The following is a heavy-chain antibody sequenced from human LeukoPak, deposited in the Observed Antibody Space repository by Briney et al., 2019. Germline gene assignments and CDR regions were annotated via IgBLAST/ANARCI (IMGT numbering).Heavy chain of an antibody. CDR2: IGRSGSTI. V-gene: IGHV3-48*03. Sequence: PGGSLRLSCAASTFTFSSYEMNWVRQAPGKGLGWISYIGRSGSTIYYADSVKGRFTISRDNAKNSLYLQMNSLRAEDTAVYYCASGYDLPYWGQGTLVTVSS. CDR3: ASGYDLPY. CDR1: TFTFSSYE. J-gene: IGHJ4*02. D-gene: IGHD5-12*01.